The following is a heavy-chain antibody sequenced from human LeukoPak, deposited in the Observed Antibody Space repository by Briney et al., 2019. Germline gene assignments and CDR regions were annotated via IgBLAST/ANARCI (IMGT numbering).Heavy chain of an antibody. J-gene: IGHJ4*02. CDR2: ISPTYDI. CDR3: ARDHNWGFDY. CDR1: GYIFSSFA. D-gene: IGHD7-27*01. Sequence: GGALRLSCAASGYIFSSFAMNWVRQAPGKGLEWVSYISPTYDIYYSDSVRGRFTISRDNAKNSLYLQMNSLRDEDTAVYYCARDHNWGFDYWGQGTLVAVSS. V-gene: IGHV3-48*02.